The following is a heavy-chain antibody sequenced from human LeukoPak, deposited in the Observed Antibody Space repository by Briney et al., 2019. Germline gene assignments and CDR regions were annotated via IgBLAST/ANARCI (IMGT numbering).Heavy chain of an antibody. V-gene: IGHV4-28*01. Sequence: SDTLSLTCAVSGFSISTGNWWGWIRQPPGKGLEWIGYIYYSGSTYYNTYLKSRLTMSVDTPKNQFSLKLSSVTAVDTAVYYCARYIEAAGTGFFDYWGQGTLVTVSS. CDR2: IYYSGST. D-gene: IGHD6-13*01. CDR3: ARYIEAAGTGFFDY. J-gene: IGHJ4*02. CDR1: GFSISTGNW.